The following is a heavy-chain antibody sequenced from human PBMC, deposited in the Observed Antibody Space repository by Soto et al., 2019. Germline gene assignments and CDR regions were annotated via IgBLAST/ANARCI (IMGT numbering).Heavy chain of an antibody. Sequence: AGGSLRLSCAASGFTFSSYAMHWVRQAPGKGLEWVAVISYDGSNKYYADSVKGRFTISRDNSKNTLYLQMNSLRAEDTAVYYCARAVGMTTVTTSDYWGQGTLVTVSS. V-gene: IGHV3-30-3*01. CDR2: ISYDGSNK. D-gene: IGHD4-17*01. J-gene: IGHJ4*02. CDR1: GFTFSSYA. CDR3: ARAVGMTTVTTSDY.